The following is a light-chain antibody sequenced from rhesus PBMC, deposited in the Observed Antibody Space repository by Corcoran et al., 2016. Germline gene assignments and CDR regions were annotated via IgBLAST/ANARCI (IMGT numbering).Light chain of an antibody. V-gene: IGKV3-10*01. J-gene: IGKJ2*01. CDR2: GAS. Sequence: QIILTQSPATLSLSPGERATLSCRASQSVSYYLAWYQQKPGQAPRLLIYGASNRATGIPDRFSGSGSVTDFTLTSSSLEPEDVGVYHCYQHSGGYSFGQGTEVEIK. CDR3: YQHSGGYS. CDR1: QSVSYY.